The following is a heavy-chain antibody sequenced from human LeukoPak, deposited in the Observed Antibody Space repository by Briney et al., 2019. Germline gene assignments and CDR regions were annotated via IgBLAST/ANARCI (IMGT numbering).Heavy chain of an antibody. CDR1: GFTFSSYA. J-gene: IGHJ6*02. CDR2: ISGSGGST. D-gene: IGHD1-1*01. Sequence: GGSLRLSCAASGFTFSSYAMSWVRRAPGKGLEWVSAISGSGGSTYYADSVKGRFTISRDNSKNTLYLQMNSLRAEDTAVYYCAKVAGPFYYYYGMDVWGQGTTVTVSS. CDR3: AKVAGPFYYYYGMDV. V-gene: IGHV3-23*01.